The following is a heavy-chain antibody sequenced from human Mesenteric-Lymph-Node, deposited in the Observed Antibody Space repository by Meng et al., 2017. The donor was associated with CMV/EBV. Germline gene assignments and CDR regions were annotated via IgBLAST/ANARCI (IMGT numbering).Heavy chain of an antibody. CDR1: GGSISSYY. D-gene: IGHD1-1*01. V-gene: IGHV4-59*12. Sequence: SETLSLTCTVSGGSISSYYWSWIRQPPGKGLEWIGYIYYSGSTNYNPSLKSRVTISVDTSKNQFSLKLSSVTAADTAVYYCARWDWNGWFDPWGQGTLVTVSS. CDR2: IYYSGST. J-gene: IGHJ5*02. CDR3: ARWDWNGWFDP.